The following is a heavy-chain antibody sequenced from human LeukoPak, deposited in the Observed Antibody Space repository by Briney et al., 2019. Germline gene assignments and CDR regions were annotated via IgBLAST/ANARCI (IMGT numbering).Heavy chain of an antibody. D-gene: IGHD3-3*01. V-gene: IGHV3-23*01. CDR2: ISGSGGST. J-gene: IGHJ6*02. CDR1: GFTFSSYG. Sequence: GGSLRLSCAASGFTFSSYGMSWVRQAPGKGLEWVSAISGSGGSTYYADSVKGRFTISRDNSKNTLYLQMNSLRAEDTAVYYCAKSQGGLFWRGPADYYYGMDVWGQGTTVTVSS. CDR3: AKSQGGLFWRGPADYYYGMDV.